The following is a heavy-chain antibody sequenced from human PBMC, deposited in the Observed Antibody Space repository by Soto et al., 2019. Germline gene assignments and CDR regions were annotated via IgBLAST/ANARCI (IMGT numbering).Heavy chain of an antibody. V-gene: IGHV4-4*07. Sequence: SETLSLTCTVSGGSTSSYYWSWIRQPAGKGLEWIGRIYTSGSTNYNPSLKSRVTMSVDTSKNQFSLKLSSVTAADTAVYYRARALIAARPGAFDIWGQGTMVTASS. CDR2: IYTSGST. CDR1: GGSTSSYY. CDR3: ARALIAARPGAFDI. J-gene: IGHJ3*02. D-gene: IGHD6-6*01.